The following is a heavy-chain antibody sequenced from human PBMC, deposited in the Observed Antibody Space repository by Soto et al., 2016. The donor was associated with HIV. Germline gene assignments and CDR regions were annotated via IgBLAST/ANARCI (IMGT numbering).Heavy chain of an antibody. D-gene: IGHD4-17*01. V-gene: IGHV1-46*01. CDR1: GYTFTSYY. CDR3: ARGPYYGDYPDYSYYYMDV. Sequence: QVQLVQSGAEVKEPGASVKVSCKTSGYTFTSYYIHWVRQAPGQRLEWMGMISPSNDATNFAQEFRGRVTMTRDTATSTVYMELSSLRSDDTAVYYCARGPYYGDYPDYSYYYMDVWGKGTTVTVSS. CDR2: ISPSNDAT. J-gene: IGHJ6*03.